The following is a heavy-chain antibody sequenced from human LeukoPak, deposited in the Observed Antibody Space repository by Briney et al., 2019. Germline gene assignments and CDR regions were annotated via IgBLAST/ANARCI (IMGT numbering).Heavy chain of an antibody. J-gene: IGHJ4*02. CDR2: ISSSGSTI. V-gene: IGHV3-11*01. Sequence: PGGSLRLSCAASGFTFSDYYMSWIRQAPGKGLEWVSYISSSGSTIYYADSVKGRFTISRDNAKNSLYLQMNSLRAEDTAVYYCARLDQESSSWYYFLDYWGQGTLVTVSS. CDR3: ARLDQESSSWYYFLDY. D-gene: IGHD6-13*01. CDR1: GFTFSDYY.